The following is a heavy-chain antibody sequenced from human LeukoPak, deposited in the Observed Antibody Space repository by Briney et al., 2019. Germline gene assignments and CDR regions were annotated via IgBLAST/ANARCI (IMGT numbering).Heavy chain of an antibody. CDR3: ARDKVCGGDCYSDFDY. Sequence: ASVKVSCKASGYTFTSYAMNRVRQAPGQGLEWMGWINTNTGNPTYAQGFTGRFVFSLGTSVSTAYLQISSLKAEDTAVYYCARDKVCGGDCYSDFDYWGQGTLVTVSS. CDR1: GYTFTSYA. V-gene: IGHV7-4-1*02. J-gene: IGHJ4*02. CDR2: INTNTGNP. D-gene: IGHD2-21*02.